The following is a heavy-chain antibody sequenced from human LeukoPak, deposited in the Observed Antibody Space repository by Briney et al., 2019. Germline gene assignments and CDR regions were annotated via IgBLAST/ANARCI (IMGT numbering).Heavy chain of an antibody. V-gene: IGHV4-39*01. CDR3: ARRTTTGTTDY. D-gene: IGHD1-1*01. J-gene: IGHJ4*02. CDR2: IYYSGSA. Sequence: PSETLSLTCTVSGGSLTNDSYYWAWIRQPPGKGLEWIGSIYYSGSAYYNPSLKSRVTISVDTSKNQFSLKLSSVTAADTAVYYCARRTTTGTTDYWGQGTLVTVSS. CDR1: GGSLTNDSYY.